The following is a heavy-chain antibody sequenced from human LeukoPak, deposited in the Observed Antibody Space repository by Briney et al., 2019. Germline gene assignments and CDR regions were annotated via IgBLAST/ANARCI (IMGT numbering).Heavy chain of an antibody. D-gene: IGHD2-21*02. CDR1: GFTFSNAW. J-gene: IGHJ4*02. CDR2: IKSKTNGGTT. V-gene: IGHV3-15*01. Sequence: GGSLRLSCGVSGFTFSNAWMSWVRQAPGKGLEWVGRIKSKTNGGTTDYAAPVKGRFTISRDDSKNTLYLQMNNLKAEDTAVYYCTTAPDSLGYWGQGTLVTVSS. CDR3: TTAPDSLGY.